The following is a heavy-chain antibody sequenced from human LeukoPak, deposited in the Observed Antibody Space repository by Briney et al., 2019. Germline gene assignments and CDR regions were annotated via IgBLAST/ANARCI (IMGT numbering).Heavy chain of an antibody. CDR2: IWYDGSNK. D-gene: IGHD2-2*01. Sequence: GGSLRLSCAASGFTFSSYGMHWVRQAPGKGLEWVAVIWYDGSNKYYADSVKGRFTISRDNSKNTLYLQMNSLRAEDTAVYYCAKFRIPYCSSTSCYYFDYWGQGTLVTASS. V-gene: IGHV3-33*06. CDR3: AKFRIPYCSSTSCYYFDY. J-gene: IGHJ4*02. CDR1: GFTFSSYG.